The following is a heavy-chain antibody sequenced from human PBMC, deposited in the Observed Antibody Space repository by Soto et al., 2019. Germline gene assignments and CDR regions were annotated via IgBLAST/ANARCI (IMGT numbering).Heavy chain of an antibody. CDR3: ASPSRGYNNLDY. CDR2: IIPIFGTA. CDR1: GGTFSSYT. V-gene: IGHV1-69*13. J-gene: IGHJ4*02. Sequence: SVKVSCKASGGTFSSYTISWVRQAPGQGLEWMGGIIPIFGTANYAQKFQGRVTITADESTSTAYMELSSLRSEDTAVYYCASPSRGYNNLDYWGQGTLVTVSS. D-gene: IGHD4-4*01.